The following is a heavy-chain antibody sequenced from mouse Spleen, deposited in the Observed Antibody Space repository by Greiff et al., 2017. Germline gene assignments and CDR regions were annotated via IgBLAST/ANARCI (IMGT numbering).Heavy chain of an antibody. V-gene: IGHV3-6*01. D-gene: IGHD3-3*01. CDR2: ISYDGSN. Sequence: VQLQESGPGLVKPSQSLSLTCSVTGYSITSGYYWNWIRQFPGNKLEWMGYISYDGSNNYNPSLKNRISITRDTSKNQFFLKLNSVTTEDTATYYCAREEDTGYFDYWGQGTTLTVSS. J-gene: IGHJ2*01. CDR3: AREEDTGYFDY. CDR1: GYSITSGYY.